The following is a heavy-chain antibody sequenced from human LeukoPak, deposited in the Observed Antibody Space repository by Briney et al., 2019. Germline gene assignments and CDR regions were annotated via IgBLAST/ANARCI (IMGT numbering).Heavy chain of an antibody. J-gene: IGHJ4*02. V-gene: IGHV1-2*06. D-gene: IGHD5-18*01. CDR2: INPNSGGT. CDR1: GYTFTGYY. Sequence: ASVKVSCKASGYTFTGYYMHWVRQAPGQELEWMGRINPNSGGTNYAQKFQGRVTMTRDTSISTAYMELSRLRSDDTAVYYCARGDTAMPHLPFDYWGQGTLVTVCS. CDR3: ARGDTAMPHLPFDY.